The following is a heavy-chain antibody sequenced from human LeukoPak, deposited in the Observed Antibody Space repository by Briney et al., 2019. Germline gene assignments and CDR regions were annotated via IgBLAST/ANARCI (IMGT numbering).Heavy chain of an antibody. V-gene: IGHV4-59*08. CDR1: GGSISNYY. J-gene: IGHJ6*02. Sequence: SETLSLTCTVSGGSISNYYWSWIRQPPGKGLEWIGYIYYSGSTNYNSSLKSRVTISVDTSKNQFSLKLTSVTAADTAVYYCARHPPGLYGMDVWGQGTTVTVSS. CDR3: ARHPPGLYGMDV. CDR2: IYYSGST. D-gene: IGHD3/OR15-3a*01.